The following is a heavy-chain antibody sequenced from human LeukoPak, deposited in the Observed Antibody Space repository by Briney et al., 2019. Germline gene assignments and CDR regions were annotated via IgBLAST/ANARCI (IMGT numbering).Heavy chain of an antibody. CDR3: ARVTPYYDSSDDQLSDV. Sequence: AGGSLRLSCAASGFTFSSYWMSWVRQAPGKGLEWVSSISSSSSYIYYADSVKGRFTISRDNAKNSLYLQMNSLRAEDTAVYYCARVTPYYDSSDDQLSDVWGKGTRSPSPQ. CDR2: ISSSSSYI. CDR1: GFTFSSYW. V-gene: IGHV3-21*01. D-gene: IGHD3-22*01. J-gene: IGHJ6*04.